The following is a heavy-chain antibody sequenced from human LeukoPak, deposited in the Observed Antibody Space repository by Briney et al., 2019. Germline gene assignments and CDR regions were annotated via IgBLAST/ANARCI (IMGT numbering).Heavy chain of an antibody. CDR3: ARGASAYYYAMDV. CDR2: IYDSGST. Sequence: PSETLSLTCAVYGGSFSGYYWSWIRQPPGKGLEWIGYIYDSGSTNYNPSLQSRVTISVDTSKNQFSLKLNSVTAADTAVYYCARGASAYYYAMDVWGQGTTVTV. V-gene: IGHV4-59*01. J-gene: IGHJ6*02. CDR1: GGSFSGYY.